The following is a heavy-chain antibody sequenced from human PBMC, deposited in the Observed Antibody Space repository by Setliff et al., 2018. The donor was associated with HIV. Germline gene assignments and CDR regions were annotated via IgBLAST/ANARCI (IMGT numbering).Heavy chain of an antibody. Sequence: ASVKVSCKASGYTLTSYYIHWVRQAPGQGLEWMGVINPSTGGTSFAQKFQGRVTMTTGTPTSTVSMQLSSLTSEGTAVYYCARDQGEAAARWDAFDIWGQGTLVTVSS. V-gene: IGHV1-46*01. CDR1: GYTLTSYY. CDR2: INPSTGGT. J-gene: IGHJ3*02. D-gene: IGHD6-13*01. CDR3: ARDQGEAAARWDAFDI.